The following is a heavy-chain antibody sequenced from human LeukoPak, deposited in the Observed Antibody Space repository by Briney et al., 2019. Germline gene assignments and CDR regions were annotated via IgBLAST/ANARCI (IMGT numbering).Heavy chain of an antibody. CDR1: GGSINSYY. Sequence: PSETLSLTCTVSGGSINSYYWSWIRQPPGKGLEWIGHMYYSGGTNYYPSLKSRVTISVDTSKNQFSLKLSSVTAADTAVYYCTRRCKDAYTLYCFDYWGQGTLVTVSS. CDR2: MYYSGGT. J-gene: IGHJ4*02. V-gene: IGHV4-59*01. CDR3: TRRCKDAYTLYCFDY. D-gene: IGHD5-24*01.